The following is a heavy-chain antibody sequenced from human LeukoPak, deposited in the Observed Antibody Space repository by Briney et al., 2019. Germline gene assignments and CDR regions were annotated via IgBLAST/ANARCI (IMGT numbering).Heavy chain of an antibody. CDR2: IYYSGST. J-gene: IGHJ4*02. Sequence: PSETLSLTCTVSGGSISSYYWGWIRQPPGKGLEWIGSIYYSGSTYYNPSLKSRVTISVDTSKNQFSLKLSSVTAADTAVYYCARRGSSWEFTYYFDYWGQGTLVTVSS. D-gene: IGHD6-13*01. CDR1: GGSISSYY. CDR3: ARRGSSWEFTYYFDY. V-gene: IGHV4-39*01.